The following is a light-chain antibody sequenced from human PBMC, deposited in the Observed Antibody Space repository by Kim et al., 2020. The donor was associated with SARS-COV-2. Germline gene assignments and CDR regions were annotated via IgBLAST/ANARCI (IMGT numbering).Light chain of an antibody. CDR1: NIGSNN. Sequence: SVALGQTARITCGGNNIGSNNVHWYQQKPGQAPVLIIYRDTNRPSGIPERFSGSNSGNTATLTISRAQAGDEADYYCQVWDSNTGLFGGGTKLTVL. CDR2: RDT. J-gene: IGLJ3*02. CDR3: QVWDSNTGL. V-gene: IGLV3-9*01.